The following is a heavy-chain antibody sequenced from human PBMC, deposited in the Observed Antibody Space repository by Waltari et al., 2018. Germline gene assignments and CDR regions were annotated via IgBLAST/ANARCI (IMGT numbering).Heavy chain of an antibody. J-gene: IGHJ5*02. V-gene: IGHV4-4*02. CDR1: GDSMSSTFF. CDR2: VQRSGRT. CDR3: ARDRGRGLYLDT. D-gene: IGHD2-15*01. Sequence: QLQLQESGPGLVKPSGTLSLSCAVSGDSMSSTFFWSWVRQSPQKGLEWIGQVQRSGRTNYNPSCASRVTRSVDTANNQFSVKVTSATAADTAVYYCARDRGRGLYLDTWGPGTLVTVSP.